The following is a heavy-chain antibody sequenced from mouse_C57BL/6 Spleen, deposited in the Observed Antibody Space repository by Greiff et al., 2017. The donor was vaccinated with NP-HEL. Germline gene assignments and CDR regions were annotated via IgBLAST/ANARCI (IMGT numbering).Heavy chain of an antibody. Sequence: EVKLVESGGGLVQPGGSLSLSCAASGFTFTDYYMSWVRQPPGKALEWLGFIRNKANGYTTEYSASVKGRFTISRDNSQSILYLQMNDLRAEDSATYYCARYIGDYPYYYAMDYWGQGTSVTVSS. V-gene: IGHV7-3*01. CDR1: GFTFTDYY. D-gene: IGHD2-4*01. CDR3: ARYIGDYPYYYAMDY. CDR2: IRNKANGYTT. J-gene: IGHJ4*01.